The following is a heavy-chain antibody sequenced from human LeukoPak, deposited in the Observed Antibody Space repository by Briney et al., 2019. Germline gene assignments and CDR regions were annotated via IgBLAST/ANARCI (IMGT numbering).Heavy chain of an antibody. Sequence: PSETLSLTCTVSGGSISSHYWSWIRQPPGKGLEWIGYIYYSGSNNYNPSLKSRVTISVDTSKNQFSLKLSSVTAADTAVYYCARVITIFGVVEDWFDPWGQGTLVTVSS. CDR3: ARVITIFGVVEDWFDP. J-gene: IGHJ5*02. D-gene: IGHD3-3*01. CDR2: IYYSGSN. CDR1: GGSISSHY. V-gene: IGHV4-59*11.